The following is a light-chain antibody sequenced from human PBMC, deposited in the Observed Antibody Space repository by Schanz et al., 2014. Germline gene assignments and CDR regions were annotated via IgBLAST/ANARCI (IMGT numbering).Light chain of an antibody. CDR2: DVF. V-gene: IGLV2-14*01. Sequence: QSSLTQPASMSGSPGQSITISCNGSSSDIGGYDYVSWYRQYPGKAPKLMIYDVFNRPSGVSNRFSGSKSGNTASLTISGLQAEDEADYYCISFTTTLGVFGGRTKLTVL. CDR1: SSDIGGYDY. CDR3: ISFTTTLGV. J-gene: IGLJ3*02.